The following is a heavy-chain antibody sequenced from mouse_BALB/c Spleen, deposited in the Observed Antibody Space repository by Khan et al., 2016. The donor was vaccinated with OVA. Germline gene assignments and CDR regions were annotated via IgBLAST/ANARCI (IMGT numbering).Heavy chain of an antibody. CDR2: ICTYYGDT. D-gene: IGHD1-1*01. Sequence: QVQLQQSGAELVRPGVSVKISCKGCGYTVTDYTMHWVKQSHAKRLEWIGAICTYYGDTKYNQKFKDKATLTVDKSSNTAYIELARLTADDSVCYFCSRSFIPPASRYTMDYWGQGTSVTV. V-gene: IGHV1S137*01. J-gene: IGHJ4*01. CDR3: SRSFIPPASRYTMDY. CDR1: GYTVTDYT.